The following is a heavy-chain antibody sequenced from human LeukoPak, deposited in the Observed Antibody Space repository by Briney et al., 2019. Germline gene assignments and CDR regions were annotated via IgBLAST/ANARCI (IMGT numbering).Heavy chain of an antibody. CDR3: ARDSPNGIAAAGSYYYYGMDV. J-gene: IGHJ6*02. V-gene: IGHV4-61*02. Sequence: SETLSLTCTVSGGSISSGSYYWSWIRQPAGKGLEWIGRIYTSGSTNYNPSLKNRVTISVDTSKNQFSLKLSSVTAADTAVYYCARDSPNGIAAAGSYYYYGMDVWGQGTTVTVSS. D-gene: IGHD6-13*01. CDR1: GGSISSGSYY. CDR2: IYTSGST.